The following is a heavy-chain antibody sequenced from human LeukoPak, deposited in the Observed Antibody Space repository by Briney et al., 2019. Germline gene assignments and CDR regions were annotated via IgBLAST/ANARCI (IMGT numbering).Heavy chain of an antibody. D-gene: IGHD2-2*01. CDR3: ARGQYCSSTSCFPDY. CDR1: GYTFTSYG. CDR2: ISAYNGNT. J-gene: IGHJ4*02. V-gene: IGHV1-18*04. Sequence: GASVKVSCKASGYTFTSYGISWVRQAPGQGLEWMGWISAYNGNTNYAQKLQGRVTMTTDTSTSTAYMELSRLRSDDTAVYYCARGQYCSSTSCFPDYWGQGTLVTVSS.